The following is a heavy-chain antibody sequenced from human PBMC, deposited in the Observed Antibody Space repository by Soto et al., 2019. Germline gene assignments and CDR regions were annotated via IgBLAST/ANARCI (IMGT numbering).Heavy chain of an antibody. CDR3: ARDSGGFPPVVPAAIAWFDP. Sequence: RASVKVSCKASGGTFSSYAISWVRQAPGQGLEWMGGIIPIFGTANYAQKFQGRVTITTDESTSTAYMELSSLRSEDTAVYYCARDSGGFPPVVPAAIAWFDPWGQGTLVTVSS. J-gene: IGHJ5*02. CDR1: GGTFSSYA. CDR2: IIPIFGTA. D-gene: IGHD2-2*01. V-gene: IGHV1-69*05.